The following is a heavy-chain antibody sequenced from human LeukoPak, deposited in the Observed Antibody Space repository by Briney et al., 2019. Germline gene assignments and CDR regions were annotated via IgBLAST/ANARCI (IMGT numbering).Heavy chain of an antibody. D-gene: IGHD6-19*01. Sequence: PGGSLRLSCAASGFTFDDYAMHWVRQAPGKGLEWVSGISWNSGSIGYADSVKGRFTISRDNAKNTLYLKMNSLRAEDTAVYYCARVYSSGWYYFDYWGQGTLVTVSS. CDR1: GFTFDDYA. V-gene: IGHV3-9*01. CDR2: ISWNSGSI. J-gene: IGHJ4*02. CDR3: ARVYSSGWYYFDY.